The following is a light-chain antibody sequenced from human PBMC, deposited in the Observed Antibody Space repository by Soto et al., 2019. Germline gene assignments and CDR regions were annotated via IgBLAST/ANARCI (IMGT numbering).Light chain of an antibody. CDR1: SSNIGAGYH. J-gene: IGLJ1*01. Sequence: QSVLTQPPSVSGAPGQRVTISCTGSSSNIGAGYHSHWYQHLPGTAPKLLIYGNSNRPSGVPDRFSGSKSDTSASLAITGLQAEDEADYYCQSYYNGLSAHVFGTGTKVTVL. CDR2: GNS. V-gene: IGLV1-40*01. CDR3: QSYYNGLSAHV.